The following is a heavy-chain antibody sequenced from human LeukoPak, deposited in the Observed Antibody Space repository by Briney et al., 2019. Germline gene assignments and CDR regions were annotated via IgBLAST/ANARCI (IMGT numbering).Heavy chain of an antibody. CDR2: ISPDGNRE. J-gene: IGHJ4*02. Sequence: GRSLRLSCAASGFTFSSYGMHWVRQAPGKGLEWVATISPDGNRENYVDSVKGRFSISRDNAKNSLFLQMRSLRAEDTAMYYCASTFPYCSSGTCALGGQGTLVTVSS. CDR1: GFTFSSYG. V-gene: IGHV3-7*01. D-gene: IGHD2-15*01. CDR3: ASTFPYCSSGTCAL.